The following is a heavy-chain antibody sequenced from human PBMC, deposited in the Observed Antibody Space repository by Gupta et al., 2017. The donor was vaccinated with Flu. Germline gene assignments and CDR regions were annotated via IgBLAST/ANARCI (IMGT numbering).Heavy chain of an antibody. D-gene: IGHD6-13*01. Sequence: VRQAPGKGLEWVSAISNSGGYTYYADSVKGRFTISRDNSKNTLYLQMNSLRAEDTAVYYCAKEAAAGRYFDLWGRGTLVTVSS. CDR2: ISNSGGYT. J-gene: IGHJ2*01. V-gene: IGHV3-23*01. CDR3: AKEAAAGRYFDL.